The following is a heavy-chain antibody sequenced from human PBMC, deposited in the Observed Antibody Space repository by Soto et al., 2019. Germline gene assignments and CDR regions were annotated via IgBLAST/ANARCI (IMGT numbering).Heavy chain of an antibody. D-gene: IGHD3-10*01. J-gene: IGHJ6*02. V-gene: IGHV1-69*13. CDR3: ARGGPGEHDYYYYYGMDV. CDR1: GGTFSSYA. CDR2: IIPIFGTA. Sequence: GASVKVSCKASGGTFSSYAISWVRQAPGQGLEWMGGIIPIFGTANYAQKFQGRVTITADESTSTAYMELSSLRSEDTAVYYCARGGPGEHDYYYYYGMDVWGQGTTVTVSS.